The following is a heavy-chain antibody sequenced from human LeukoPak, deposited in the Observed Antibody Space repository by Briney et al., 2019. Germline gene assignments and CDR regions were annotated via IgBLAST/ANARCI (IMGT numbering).Heavy chain of an antibody. Sequence: GGSLRLSCAASGFTFSGFSMSWVRQSPTKGLEWVANIKQDGSERYYVDSVKGRFTISRDNAKNSLSLQMNNLRVEDTAVYYCARAWFLEWLFYYYGMDVWGQGTTVTVSS. CDR1: GFTFSGFS. CDR2: IKQDGSER. CDR3: ARAWFLEWLFYYYGMDV. J-gene: IGHJ6*02. V-gene: IGHV3-7*01. D-gene: IGHD3-3*01.